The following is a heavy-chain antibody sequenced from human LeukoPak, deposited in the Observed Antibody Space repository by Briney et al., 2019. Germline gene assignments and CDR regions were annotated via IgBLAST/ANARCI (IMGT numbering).Heavy chain of an antibody. CDR2: ISWNSGSI. Sequence: GGSLRLSCAASGFTFDDYAMHWVRQAPGKGLEWVSGISWNSGSIGYADSVKGRFTISRDNAKNSLYLQMNSLRAEDTALYYCVKEGSYYTYYFDYWGQGTLVTVSS. CDR3: VKEGSYYTYYFDY. J-gene: IGHJ4*02. CDR1: GFTFDDYA. V-gene: IGHV3-9*01. D-gene: IGHD3-10*01.